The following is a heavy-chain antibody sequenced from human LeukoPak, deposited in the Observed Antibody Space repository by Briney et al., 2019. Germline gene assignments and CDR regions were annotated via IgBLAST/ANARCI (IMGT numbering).Heavy chain of an antibody. D-gene: IGHD6-13*01. V-gene: IGHV1-3*03. Sequence: ASLKLSRTASRYTFTSYVMNWVGQAPGQRLEWMRWINAGNRNTKYSQEVQGRVTITRDTSASTAYMELSSLRSEDMAVYYCARSGIAAAGVFFNYWGQGTLVTVSS. CDR1: RYTFTSYV. CDR2: INAGNRNT. J-gene: IGHJ4*02. CDR3: ARSGIAAAGVFFNY.